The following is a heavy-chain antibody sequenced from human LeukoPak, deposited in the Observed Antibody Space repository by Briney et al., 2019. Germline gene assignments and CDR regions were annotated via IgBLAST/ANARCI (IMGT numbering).Heavy chain of an antibody. J-gene: IGHJ4*02. D-gene: IGHD6-19*01. Sequence: PSETLSLTCAVYGGSCSGYYWSWIRQPPGKGLGWIGEINHSGSTNYNPSLKSRVTISVDTSKNQFSLKLSSVTAADTAVYYCARDSSGWLFDYWGQGTLVTVSS. CDR1: GGSCSGYY. CDR2: INHSGST. V-gene: IGHV4-34*01. CDR3: ARDSSGWLFDY.